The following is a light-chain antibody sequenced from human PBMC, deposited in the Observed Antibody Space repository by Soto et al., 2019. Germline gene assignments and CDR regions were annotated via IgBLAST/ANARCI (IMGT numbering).Light chain of an antibody. V-gene: IGKV1-39*01. J-gene: IGKJ1*01. CDR1: QSISTY. CDR3: QQSYSTPPA. CDR2: AAS. Sequence: DIQMTQSPSSLSASVGDRVTITCRASQSISTYLNWYQQKPGKAPKLLIYAASSLQSGVPSRFSGSGSGTDFTLTISSLQPECFATYYCQQSYSTPPAFGQGTKVEIK.